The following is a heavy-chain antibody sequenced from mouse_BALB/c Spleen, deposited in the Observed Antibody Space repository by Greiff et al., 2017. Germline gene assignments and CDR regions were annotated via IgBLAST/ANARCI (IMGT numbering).Heavy chain of an antibody. CDR2: IYPGDGST. CDR1: GYTFTSSD. D-gene: IGHD2-3*01. J-gene: IGHJ4*01. Sequence: LKQSGPELVEPGALVKLSCNASGYTFTSSDINWVKQRPGPGLEWIGWIYPGDGSTKYNEKFMGKATLTADKSSSAANMQLSSLTSENSAVYVSARNAMDYWGQGTSVTVSS. CDR3: ARNAMDY. V-gene: IGHV1S33*01.